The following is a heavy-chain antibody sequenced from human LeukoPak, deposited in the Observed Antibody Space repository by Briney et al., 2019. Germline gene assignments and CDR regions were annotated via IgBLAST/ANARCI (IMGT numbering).Heavy chain of an antibody. CDR2: IYHSGST. V-gene: IGHV4-39*07. Sequence: SETLSLTCTVSGVSISSSSYYWVWIRHPPGKGLEWFGSIYHSGSTNYNPSLKSRVTISVDKSKNQFSLKVSSVTAADTAVYYCARVYDILTGYYAFDYWGQGTLVTVSS. CDR3: ARVYDILTGYYAFDY. J-gene: IGHJ4*02. D-gene: IGHD3-9*01. CDR1: GVSISSSSYY.